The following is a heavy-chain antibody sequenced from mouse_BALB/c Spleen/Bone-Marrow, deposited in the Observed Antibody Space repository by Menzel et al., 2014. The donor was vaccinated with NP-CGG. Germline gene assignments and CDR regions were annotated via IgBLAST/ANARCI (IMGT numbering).Heavy chain of an antibody. Sequence: VQLQQSGAELAKPGASVKLSCKDSGYTFTSYYMYWVKQRPGQGLEWIGGINPNNGNTNFSETFKSKATLTVDKSSSTAYMQLSSLTSEDSAVYYCTRRDYWGQGTTLTVSS. V-gene: IGHV1S81*02. CDR1: GYTFTSYY. CDR3: TRRDY. J-gene: IGHJ2*01. CDR2: INPNNGNT.